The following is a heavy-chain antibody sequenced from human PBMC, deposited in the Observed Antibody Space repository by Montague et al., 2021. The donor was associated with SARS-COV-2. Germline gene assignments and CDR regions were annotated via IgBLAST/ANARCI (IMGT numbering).Heavy chain of an antibody. Sequence: SETLSLTCAVYGGSFSAYYWSWIRQPPGRGLEWIGEINHSGTTNYKSSLESRLSMSVDTSKNQFSLNLSSVTAADTAVYLCSRTYRETFDFWGQGILVTVSS. CDR2: INHSGTT. CDR3: SRTYRETFDF. CDR1: GGSFSAYY. V-gene: IGHV4-34*01. J-gene: IGHJ4*02. D-gene: IGHD1-14*01.